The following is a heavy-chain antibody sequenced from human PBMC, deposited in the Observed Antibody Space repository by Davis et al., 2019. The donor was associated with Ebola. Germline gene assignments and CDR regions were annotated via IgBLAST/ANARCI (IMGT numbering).Heavy chain of an antibody. Sequence: MPSETLSLTCTVSDGSIHSYYWSWIRQSPEKGLEWIGYIYYTGTANYNPSLKSRVTISVDTSKNQFSLKLSSVTAADTAVYYCARELDWFDPWGQGTLVTVSS. J-gene: IGHJ5*02. V-gene: IGHV4-59*12. CDR3: ARELDWFDP. CDR2: IYYTGTA. D-gene: IGHD2-2*03. CDR1: DGSIHSYY.